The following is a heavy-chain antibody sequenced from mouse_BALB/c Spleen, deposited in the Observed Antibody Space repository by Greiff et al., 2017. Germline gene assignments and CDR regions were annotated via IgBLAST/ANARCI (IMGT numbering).Heavy chain of an antibody. D-gene: IGHD2-3*01. V-gene: IGHV14-3*02. CDR2: IDPANGNT. J-gene: IGHJ4*01. CDR3: ARGGSMMVTTRAMDY. CDR1: GFNIKDTY. Sequence: VHVKQSGAELVKPGASVKLSCTASGFNIKDTYMHWVKQRPEQGLEWIGRIDPANGNTKYDPKFQGKATITADTSSNTAYLQLSSLTSEDTAVYYCARGGSMMVTTRAMDYWGQGTSVTVSS.